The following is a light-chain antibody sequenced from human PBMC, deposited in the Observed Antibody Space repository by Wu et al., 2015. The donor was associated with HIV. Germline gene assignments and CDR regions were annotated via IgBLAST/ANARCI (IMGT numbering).Light chain of an antibody. J-gene: IGKJ1*01. Sequence: DIQMTQSPSSLSASVGDRVTITCRANQSISSDLKWYQQKPGAAPQLLIYAASSLQSGVPSRFSGSGSGTDFTLTISSLQPEDFATYYCQQTYSTPKTFGQGTKVEIK. CDR1: QSISSD. V-gene: IGKV1-39*01. CDR3: QQTYSTPKT. CDR2: AAS.